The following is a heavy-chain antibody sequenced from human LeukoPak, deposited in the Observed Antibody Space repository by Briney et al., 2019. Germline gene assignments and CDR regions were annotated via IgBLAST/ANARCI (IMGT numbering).Heavy chain of an antibody. CDR3: AKGLSYSSSSPSDY. CDR2: ISGSGGST. V-gene: IGHV3-23*01. Sequence: GGSPRLSCAASGFTFSSYAMSWVRQAPGKGLEWVSAISGSGGSTYYADSVKGRFTISRDNSKNTLYLQMNSLRAEDTAVYYCAKGLSYSSSSPSDYWGQGTLVTVSS. CDR1: GFTFSSYA. J-gene: IGHJ4*02. D-gene: IGHD6-6*01.